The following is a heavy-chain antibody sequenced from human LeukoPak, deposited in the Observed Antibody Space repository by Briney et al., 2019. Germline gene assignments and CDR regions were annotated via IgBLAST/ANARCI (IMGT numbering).Heavy chain of an antibody. D-gene: IGHD1-1*01. CDR1: GFTVSSNY. CDR3: ARGGIRLERRFVFSP. V-gene: IGHV3-66*01. J-gene: IGHJ5*02. CDR2: IYSGGST. Sequence: GGSLRLSCAASGFTVSSNYMSWVRQAPGKGLEWVSVIYSGGSTYYADSVKGRFTISRDNSKNTLYLQMNSLRAEDTAVYYCARGGIRLERRFVFSPWGQGTLVTVSS.